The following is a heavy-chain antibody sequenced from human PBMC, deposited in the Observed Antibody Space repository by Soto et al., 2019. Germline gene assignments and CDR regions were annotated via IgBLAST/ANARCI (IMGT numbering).Heavy chain of an antibody. CDR1: GFSLSTSGVG. CDR3: ALIGFTKIVGAGYFQH. D-gene: IGHD3-22*01. CDR2: LYWDDDK. Sequence: SGPTLVNPTQTLTLTCTFSGFSLSTSGVGVGWIRQPPGKALEWLALLYWDDDKRYSPSLKSRLTITKDNSKNQGVLTMTNMGPVDTATYYCALIGFTKIVGAGYFQHGGQGTLVPVS. V-gene: IGHV2-5*02. J-gene: IGHJ1*01.